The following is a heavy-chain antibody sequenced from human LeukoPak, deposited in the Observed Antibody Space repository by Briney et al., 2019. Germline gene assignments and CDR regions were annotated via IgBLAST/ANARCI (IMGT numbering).Heavy chain of an antibody. CDR2: INPSGGST. Sequence: ASVKVSCKASGYTFTSYYMHWVRQAPGQGLEWMGTINPSGGSTTYAQKFQGRVTMTRDMSTSTLYMGLNSLRSEDTAVYYCTTDLGGGGIVTLDYWGQGTLVTVSS. CDR3: TTDLGGGGIVTLDY. CDR1: GYTFTSYY. J-gene: IGHJ4*02. V-gene: IGHV1-46*01. D-gene: IGHD3-16*01.